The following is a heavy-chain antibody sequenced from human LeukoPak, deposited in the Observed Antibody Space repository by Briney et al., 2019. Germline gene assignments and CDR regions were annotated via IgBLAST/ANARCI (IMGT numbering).Heavy chain of an antibody. CDR1: GVTPTIEE. Sequence: PGGSLRPSCAASGVTPTIEEVNSVPQAPGKGLEWVSYISSSGSTIYYADSVKGRFTISRDNAKNSLYLQMNSLRAEDTAVYYCAAADYDGSRNRPHSFLSCGQGTLVTVSS. J-gene: IGHJ5*02. CDR2: ISSSGSTI. CDR3: AAADYDGSRNRPHSFLS. D-gene: IGHD3-16*01. V-gene: IGHV3-48*03.